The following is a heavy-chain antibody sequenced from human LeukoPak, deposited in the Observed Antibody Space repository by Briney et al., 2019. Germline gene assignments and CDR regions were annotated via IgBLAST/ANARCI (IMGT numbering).Heavy chain of an antibody. V-gene: IGHV3-48*04. CDR2: ISSSSSTI. Sequence: GGSLRLSCAASGFTFSSYSMNWVRQAPGKGLEWVSYISSSSSTIYYADSVKGRFTISRDNAKNSLYLQMNSLRAEDTAVYYCAREWSRYCSGGSCYGWFDPWGQGTLVTVSS. J-gene: IGHJ5*02. CDR1: GFTFSSYS. CDR3: AREWSRYCSGGSCYGWFDP. D-gene: IGHD2-15*01.